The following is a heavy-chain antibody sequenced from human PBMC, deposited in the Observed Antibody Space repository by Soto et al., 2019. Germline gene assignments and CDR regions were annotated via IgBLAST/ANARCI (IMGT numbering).Heavy chain of an antibody. Sequence: PGGSLRLSCAASGFSFSDYAMSWVRQAPGKGLEWVSVISESGGSTHYADSVRGRFTVSRDNPKNSLSLRMNSLRDEDTAVYFCAKRSPYSSGWYSPIFDYWGQGALVTVSS. J-gene: IGHJ4*02. V-gene: IGHV3-23*01. CDR3: AKRSPYSSGWYSPIFDY. CDR2: ISESGGST. CDR1: GFSFSDYA. D-gene: IGHD6-13*01.